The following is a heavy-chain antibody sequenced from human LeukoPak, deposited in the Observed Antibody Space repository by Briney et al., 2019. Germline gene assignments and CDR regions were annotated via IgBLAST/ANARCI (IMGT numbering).Heavy chain of an antibody. CDR3: AMTAVAGTGDY. CDR1: GFTVSSNY. D-gene: IGHD6-19*01. V-gene: IGHV3-66*01. J-gene: IGHJ4*02. Sequence: GGSQRLSCAASGFTVSSNYMSWVRQAPGKGLEWVSVIYSGGSTYYADSVKGRFTISRDNSKNTLYLQMNSLRAEDTAVYYCAMTAVAGTGDYWGQGTLVTVSS. CDR2: IYSGGST.